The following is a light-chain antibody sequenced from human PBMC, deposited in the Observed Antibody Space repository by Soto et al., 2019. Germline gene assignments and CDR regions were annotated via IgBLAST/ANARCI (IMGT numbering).Light chain of an antibody. CDR1: QSISNF. CDR3: QQSYSAPGT. J-gene: IGKJ2*01. Sequence: DIQMTQSPSSLSASVGDRVTITCRASQSISNFLNWYQQKPGKAPKLLIYAASSLQSGVPSRFSCSGSGTDFILTISSLQPEDFATYYCQQSYSAPGTFGQGTKLEIK. CDR2: AAS. V-gene: IGKV1-39*01.